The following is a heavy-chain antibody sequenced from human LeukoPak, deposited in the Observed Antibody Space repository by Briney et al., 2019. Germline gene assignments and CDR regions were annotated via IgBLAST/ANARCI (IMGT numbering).Heavy chain of an antibody. CDR3: AKVGSEATDY. J-gene: IGHJ4*02. Sequence: PGRSLRLSCAASGFTFSTYGMHWVRQAPGKGLEWVAFIRNDGITKYLDSVKGRFTISRDNSKNTLYLQMNSLRAEDTSVYYCAKVGSEATDYWGQGTLVIVSS. V-gene: IGHV3-30*02. CDR2: IRNDGITK. CDR1: GFTFSTYG. D-gene: IGHD3-10*01.